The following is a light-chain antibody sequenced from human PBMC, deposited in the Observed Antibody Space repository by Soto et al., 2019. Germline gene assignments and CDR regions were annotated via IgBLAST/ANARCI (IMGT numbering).Light chain of an antibody. CDR2: GVS. CDR1: QSVSSSY. J-gene: IGKJ2*01. Sequence: ESVLTQSPGPLSLSPGERATLSCMASQSVSSSYLAWFQQKPGQAPRLLIYGVSTRATGIPDRFSGSGSGTDFILTISRLEPEDFAVYYCQQYGSSPRTFGRGTKLDI. CDR3: QQYGSSPRT. V-gene: IGKV3-20*01.